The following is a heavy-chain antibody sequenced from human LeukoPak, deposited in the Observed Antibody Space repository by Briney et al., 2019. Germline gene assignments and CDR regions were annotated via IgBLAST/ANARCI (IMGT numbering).Heavy chain of an antibody. J-gene: IGHJ4*02. CDR2: IRNKANSYTT. CDR1: GFTFSDHY. CDR3: TRIRTDTSGLDY. Sequence: GGSLSLSCGACGFTFSDHYMDWVRQAPGKALEWVGRIRNKANSYTTEYAASVKGRFTFSRDESNNSLYLQMNSLKTEDTAVYYCTRIRTDTSGLDYWGQGALVTVSS. D-gene: IGHD1/OR15-1a*01. V-gene: IGHV3-72*01.